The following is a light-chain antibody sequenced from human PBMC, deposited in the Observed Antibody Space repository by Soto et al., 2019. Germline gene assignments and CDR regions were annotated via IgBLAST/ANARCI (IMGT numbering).Light chain of an antibody. CDR2: GAA. CDR3: QQYNKWPPWT. CDR1: QSVNSN. V-gene: IGKV3-15*01. Sequence: EIVMTQSPATLSASPGERATLSCRASQSVNSNLAWYQQKPGQAPRLLIYGAATRAIGIPARFSGSGSETLFTLTISRLQCEDFAVYYCQQYNKWPPWTFGQGTKVQIK. J-gene: IGKJ1*01.